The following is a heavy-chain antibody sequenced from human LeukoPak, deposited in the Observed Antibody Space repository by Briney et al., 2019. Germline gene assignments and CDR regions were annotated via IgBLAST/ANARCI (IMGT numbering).Heavy chain of an antibody. CDR1: GYTLTELS. V-gene: IGHV1-24*01. CDR3: ASMYQLLFGWFDP. D-gene: IGHD2-2*01. Sequence: ASVKVSCEVSGYTLTELSKHWVRQAPGKGLEWMGGFDPEDGETIYAQKFQGRVTMTEDTSTDTAYMELSSLRSEDTAVYYCASMYQLLFGWFDPWGQGTLVTVSS. CDR2: FDPEDGET. J-gene: IGHJ5*02.